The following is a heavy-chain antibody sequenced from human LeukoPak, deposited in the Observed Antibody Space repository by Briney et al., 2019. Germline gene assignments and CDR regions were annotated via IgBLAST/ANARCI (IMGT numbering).Heavy chain of an antibody. J-gene: IGHJ4*02. CDR2: ISSGSSTI. CDR1: GFSFSSYE. CDR3: ARYGDYVVGYFDY. V-gene: IGHV3-48*03. Sequence: GGSLRLSCAASGFSFSSYEMSWVRQAPGRGLEWISYISSGSSTIYYADSVRGRFTVSRDNAKNSLYLQMNSLRAGDTAVYYCARYGDYVVGYFDYWGQGALVTVSS. D-gene: IGHD4-17*01.